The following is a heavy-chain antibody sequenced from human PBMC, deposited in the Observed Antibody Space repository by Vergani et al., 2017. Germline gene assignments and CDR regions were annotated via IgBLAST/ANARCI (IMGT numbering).Heavy chain of an antibody. V-gene: IGHV3-66*02. CDR2: INIGGRT. Sequence: EVHLVESGGGLVQPGRSLRLSCSGSGFTLGDYAMTWVRQAPGEGLEWVSTINIGGRTSYADSVKGRLTLTRDDSKNTLHPHIHSLRPEDTAVYYCARGMTTATTDLDGFDFWGQGTMVSVSS. CDR3: ARGMTTATTDLDGFDF. D-gene: IGHD4-17*01. CDR1: GFTLGDYA. J-gene: IGHJ3*01.